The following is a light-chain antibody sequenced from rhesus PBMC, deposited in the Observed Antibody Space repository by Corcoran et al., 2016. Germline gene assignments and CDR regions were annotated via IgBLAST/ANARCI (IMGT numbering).Light chain of an antibody. CDR3: QQYNSLPPWT. J-gene: IGKJ1*01. V-gene: IGKV1-25*01. CDR1: QGISSY. Sequence: DIQMTQSPSSVSASVGDRVTITCRASQGISSYLAWYQQKPGKAPKLLIYYATTLQSGVPSRFSGSGSGTEFTLTISSLQPEDFATYYCQQYNSLPPWTFGQGTKVEIK. CDR2: YAT.